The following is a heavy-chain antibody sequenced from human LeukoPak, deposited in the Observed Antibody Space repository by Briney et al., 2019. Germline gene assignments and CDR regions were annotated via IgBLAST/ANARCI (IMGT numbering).Heavy chain of an antibody. D-gene: IGHD3-10*01. CDR2: IYYSGST. CDR1: GGSISSYY. V-gene: IGHV4-59*08. CDR3: GSGSYYFDY. J-gene: IGHJ4*02. Sequence: SETLSLTCTVSGGSISSYYWSWIRQPPGKGLEWIGYIYYSGSTKYNPSLKSRVTISVDTSKNQFSLKLSSVTAADTAVYYCGSGSYYFDYWGQGTLVTVS.